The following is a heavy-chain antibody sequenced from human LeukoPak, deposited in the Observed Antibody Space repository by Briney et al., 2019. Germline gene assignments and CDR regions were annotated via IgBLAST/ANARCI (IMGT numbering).Heavy chain of an antibody. Sequence: HGGSLRLSCAASGFTFSSYSMNWVRQAPGKGLEWVSAISGSGGSTYYADSVRGRFTISRDNSKNTLYLQMNSLRAEDTAVYYCARQKYYYDSSGYGAFDYWGQGTLVTVSS. D-gene: IGHD3-22*01. CDR1: GFTFSSYS. CDR2: ISGSGGST. V-gene: IGHV3-23*01. CDR3: ARQKYYYDSSGYGAFDY. J-gene: IGHJ4*02.